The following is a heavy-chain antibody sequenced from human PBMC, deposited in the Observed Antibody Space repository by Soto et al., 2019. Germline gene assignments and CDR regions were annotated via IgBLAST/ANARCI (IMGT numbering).Heavy chain of an antibody. CDR1: GYTFTGYY. CDR3: ARVRAQIWFGEFPDAFDI. D-gene: IGHD3-10*01. J-gene: IGHJ3*02. Sequence: ASVKVSCKASGYTFTGYYMHWVRQAPGQGLEWMGWINPNSGGTNYAQKFQGRVTMTRDTSISTAYMELSRLRSDDTAVYYCARVRAQIWFGEFPDAFDIWGQGTMVTVSS. V-gene: IGHV1-2*02. CDR2: INPNSGGT.